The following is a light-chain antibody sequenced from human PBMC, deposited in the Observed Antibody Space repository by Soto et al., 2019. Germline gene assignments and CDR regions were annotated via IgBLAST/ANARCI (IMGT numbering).Light chain of an antibody. CDR2: DVT. CDR3: TSYTTSSTYV. V-gene: IGLV2-14*01. CDR1: SIDVGGYIY. J-gene: IGLJ1*01. Sequence: QSVLTQPASVSGSPGQSITISSTGTSIDVGGYIYVSWYQQHPGKAPKLMIYDVTSRPSGLSYRFSGSKSGNTASLTISGLQAEDEADYYCTSYTTSSTYVFATGAKVIVL.